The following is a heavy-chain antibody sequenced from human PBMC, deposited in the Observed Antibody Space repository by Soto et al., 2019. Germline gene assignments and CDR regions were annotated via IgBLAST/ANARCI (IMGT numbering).Heavy chain of an antibody. CDR1: GVTFSSYT. V-gene: IGHV1-69*02. CDR2: IIPILGIA. J-gene: IGHJ3*02. Sequence: GASVKVSCKACGVTFSSYTISWVRQAPGQGLEWMGRIIPILGIANYAQKFQGRVTITADKSTSTAYMELSSLRSEDTAVYYCARICPSPSHAFDIWGQGTMVTVSS. CDR3: ARICPSPSHAFDI.